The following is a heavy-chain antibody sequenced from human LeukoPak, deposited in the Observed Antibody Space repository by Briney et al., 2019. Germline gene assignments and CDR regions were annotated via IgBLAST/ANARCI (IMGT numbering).Heavy chain of an antibody. D-gene: IGHD5-24*01. V-gene: IGHV3-64*04. CDR3: ARALLVRNGYNYSPNYFDY. J-gene: IGHJ4*02. CDR1: GFPFSSYA. Sequence: GGSLRLSCSASGFPFSSYAMHWVRQAPGKGLEYVSAISDSGGSTYYADSVKGRFTISRDNSKNTLYLQMNSLRAEDTAVYYCARALLVRNGYNYSPNYFDYWGQGTLVTVSS. CDR2: ISDSGGST.